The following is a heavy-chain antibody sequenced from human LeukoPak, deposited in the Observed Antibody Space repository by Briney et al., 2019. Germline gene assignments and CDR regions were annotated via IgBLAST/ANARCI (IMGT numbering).Heavy chain of an antibody. Sequence: SVKVSCKPSGGTFSTFSFSWVRQAPGQGLEWMGRIIPIFRTSSYAHKFQGRLTIITDDSTGTAYMELSSLGSEDTAVYYCVTGTPTTSHYWGQGTLVTVSS. D-gene: IGHD4-17*01. CDR2: IIPIFRTS. V-gene: IGHV1-69*05. CDR3: VTGTPTTSHY. CDR1: GGTFSTFS. J-gene: IGHJ4*02.